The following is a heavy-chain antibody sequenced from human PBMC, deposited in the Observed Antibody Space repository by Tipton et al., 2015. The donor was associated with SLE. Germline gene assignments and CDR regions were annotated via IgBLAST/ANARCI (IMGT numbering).Heavy chain of an antibody. J-gene: IGHJ4*02. Sequence: TLSLTCAVYGGSFSGYYWSWIRQPPGKGLEWIGEINDSGSTNYNPSLKSRVTISVDTSKNQFSLKLGSVTAADTAVYYCAGGDCGGDCAHFDDWGQGTLVTVSS. CDR3: AGGDCGGDCAHFDD. CDR1: GGSFSGYY. D-gene: IGHD2-21*01. V-gene: IGHV4-34*01. CDR2: INDSGST.